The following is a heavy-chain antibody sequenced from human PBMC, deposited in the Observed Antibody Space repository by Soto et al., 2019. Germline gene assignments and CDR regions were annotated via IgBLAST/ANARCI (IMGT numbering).Heavy chain of an antibody. CDR1: GYTFTSYD. CDR3: ARSYSNLDYYYYYMDV. D-gene: IGHD4-4*01. V-gene: IGHV1-8*01. Sequence: ASVKLSCKASGYTFTSYDINCVRQATEQGLEWMGWMNPNSGNTGYAQKFQGRVTMTRNTSISTAYMELSSLRSEDTAVYYCARSYSNLDYYYYYMDVWGKGTTVTVSS. CDR2: MNPNSGNT. J-gene: IGHJ6*03.